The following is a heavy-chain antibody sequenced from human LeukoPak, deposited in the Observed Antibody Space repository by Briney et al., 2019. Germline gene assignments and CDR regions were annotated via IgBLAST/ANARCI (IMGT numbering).Heavy chain of an antibody. Sequence: SETLSLTCTVSGGSISSHYWSWIRQPAGKGLEWIGRIYTSGSTNYNPSLKSRVTMSVDTSKNQFSLKLSSVTAADTAVYYCARDRELSPAAISWYYYYMDVWGKGTTVTVSS. J-gene: IGHJ6*03. CDR3: ARDRELSPAAISWYYYYMDV. V-gene: IGHV4-4*07. CDR2: IYTSGST. CDR1: GGSISSHY. D-gene: IGHD2-2*01.